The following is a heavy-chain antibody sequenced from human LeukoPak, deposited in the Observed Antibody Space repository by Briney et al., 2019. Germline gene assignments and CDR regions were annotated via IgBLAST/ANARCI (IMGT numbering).Heavy chain of an antibody. J-gene: IGHJ4*02. V-gene: IGHV4-4*07. D-gene: IGHD3-22*01. CDR3: ARDRTVYHYDSSGPHTTGYYFDY. CDR2: IYTIGST. CDR1: GGSISIYY. Sequence: PSETLSFTCTVSGGSISIYYWSWIRQPAGKVLEWIGRIYTIGSTNYNPSLKSRVPMSVDTTKNQSGLKLSSVTAADTAMYYCARDRTVYHYDSSGPHTTGYYFDYWGQGTLVTVSS.